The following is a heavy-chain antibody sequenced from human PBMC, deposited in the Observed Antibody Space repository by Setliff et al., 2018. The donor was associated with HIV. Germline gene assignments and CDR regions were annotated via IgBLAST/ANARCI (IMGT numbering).Heavy chain of an antibody. CDR1: GYMFIAYG. CDR2: IIPILGIA. J-gene: IGHJ4*02. D-gene: IGHD3-22*01. CDR3: VRETGQYYYDNSGYYYAYDFDH. Sequence: SVKVSCKTSGYMFIAYGMSWVRRAPGQGLEWMGGIIPILGIANYAQKFQGRVTLSLDTSKNQFSLRLSSVTAADTAVYYCVRETGQYYYDNSGYYYAYDFDHWGQGTLVTV. V-gene: IGHV1-69*10.